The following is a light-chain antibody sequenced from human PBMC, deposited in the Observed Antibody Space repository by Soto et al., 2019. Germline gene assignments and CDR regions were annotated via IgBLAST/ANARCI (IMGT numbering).Light chain of an antibody. CDR1: QSVSSN. J-gene: IGKJ4*01. CDR2: GAS. Sequence: EIVMTQSPATLSVSPGERVTLSCRASQSVSSNLAWYQQKPGQAPRLLIYGASTRATGIPARFSGSGSGTEFTLTISSLQSEDFAVYYCQQYKTWPLAFGGGTKVDIK. V-gene: IGKV3-15*01. CDR3: QQYKTWPLA.